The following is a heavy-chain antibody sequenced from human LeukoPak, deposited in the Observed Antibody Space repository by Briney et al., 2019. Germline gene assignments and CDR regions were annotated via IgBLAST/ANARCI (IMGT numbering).Heavy chain of an antibody. D-gene: IGHD1-1*01. Sequence: GGSLRLSCAASGFTFSNAWMTWVRQAPGKGLEWVSVIYSGGITYYADSVKGRFTISRDNAKNSLYLQVNSLRADDTAVYYCARLQRYVSDYYYGMDVWGQGTTVTVSS. J-gene: IGHJ6*02. CDR1: GFTFSNAW. V-gene: IGHV3-66*04. CDR3: ARLQRYVSDYYYGMDV. CDR2: IYSGGIT.